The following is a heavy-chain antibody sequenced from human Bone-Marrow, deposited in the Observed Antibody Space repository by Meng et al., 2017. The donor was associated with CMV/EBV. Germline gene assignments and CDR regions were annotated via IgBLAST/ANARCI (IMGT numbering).Heavy chain of an antibody. D-gene: IGHD5-18*01. CDR1: GYTFTGYY. Sequence: ASVKVSCKASGYTFTGYYMHWVRQAPGQGLEWMGWINPNSGGTNYAQKFQGRVTMTRDTSISTAYMELSRRRSDDTAVYYCARDSNAQLLAPFDPWGQGTLVTVSS. CDR3: ARDSNAQLLAPFDP. CDR2: INPNSGGT. V-gene: IGHV1-2*02. J-gene: IGHJ5*02.